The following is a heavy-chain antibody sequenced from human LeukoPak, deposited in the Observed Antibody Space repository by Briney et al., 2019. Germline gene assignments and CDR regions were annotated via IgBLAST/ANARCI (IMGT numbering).Heavy chain of an antibody. CDR1: GFTFSSYW. J-gene: IGHJ4*02. CDR3: TRDFDFSSAI. CDR2: ISPDGSTT. Sequence: PGGSLRLSCAASGFTFSSYWMHWVRQAPGKGLVWFSRISPDGSTTGHADSVKGRFTTSRDNAKNTLFLQMNSLRAEDTAVYYCTRDFDFSSAIWGQGTLVTVSS. D-gene: IGHD3-3*01. V-gene: IGHV3-74*01.